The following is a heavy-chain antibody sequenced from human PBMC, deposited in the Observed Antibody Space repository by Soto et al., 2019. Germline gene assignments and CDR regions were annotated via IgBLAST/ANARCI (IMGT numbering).Heavy chain of an antibody. D-gene: IGHD2-2*02. Sequence: QVQLVESGGGVVQPGRSLRLSCAASGFTFSSYGMHWVRQAPGKGLEWVAVIWYDGSNKYYADSVKGRFTISRDNSKNTLYLKMNSLRAENTAVYYCARDICGYCSSTSYYKVCWYFDLWGRVTRVTAS. J-gene: IGHJ2*01. CDR1: GFTFSSYG. V-gene: IGHV3-33*01. CDR2: IWYDGSNK. CDR3: ARDICGYCSSTSYYKVCWYFDL.